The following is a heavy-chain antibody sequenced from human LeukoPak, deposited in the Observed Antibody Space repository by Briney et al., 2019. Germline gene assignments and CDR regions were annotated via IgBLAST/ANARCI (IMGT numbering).Heavy chain of an antibody. CDR3: ARNRYYYGSGNYGVPNWFDP. Sequence: SETLSLTCTVSGYSISSGYYWGWIRQPPGKGLEWIGSIYHSGSTYYNPSLKSRVTISVDTSKNQFSLKLSSVTAADTAVYYCARNRYYYGSGNYGVPNWFDPWGQGTLVTVSS. CDR2: IYHSGST. D-gene: IGHD3-10*01. J-gene: IGHJ5*02. CDR1: GYSISSGYY. V-gene: IGHV4-38-2*02.